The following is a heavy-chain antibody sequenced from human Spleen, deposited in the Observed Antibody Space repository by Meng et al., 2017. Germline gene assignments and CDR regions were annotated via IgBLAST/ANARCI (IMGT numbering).Heavy chain of an antibody. D-gene: IGHD6-13*01. J-gene: IGHJ4*02. CDR1: GYTFTAYY. Sequence: QVELLPLGADVKKPSASSTVSCKDSGYTFTAYYILWVRQAPGEGLEWMGRINPNNGATTFAQRFQDRVTVTRDTSINTAYMELSGLTYKDTAMYYCARDEDISAAGYLLGDFWGQGTLVTVSS. CDR2: INPNNGAT. V-gene: IGHV1-2*06. CDR3: ARDEDISAAGYLLGDF.